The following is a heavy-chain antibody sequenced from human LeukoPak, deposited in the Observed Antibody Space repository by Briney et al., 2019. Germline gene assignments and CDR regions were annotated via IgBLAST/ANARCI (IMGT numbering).Heavy chain of an antibody. CDR1: GYTFTSYY. J-gene: IGHJ4*02. D-gene: IGHD3-9*01. CDR2: INPSGGST. V-gene: IGHV1-46*03. Sequence: ASVKVSCKASGYTFTSYYMHWVRQAPGQGLEWMGIINPSGGSTSHAQKFQGRVTMTRDTSTSTVYMELSSLRSEDTAVYYCARGDDILTGYTPLIYWGQGTLVTVSS. CDR3: ARGDDILTGYTPLIY.